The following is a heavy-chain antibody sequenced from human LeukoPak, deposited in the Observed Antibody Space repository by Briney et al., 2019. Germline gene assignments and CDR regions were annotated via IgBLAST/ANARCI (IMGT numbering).Heavy chain of an antibody. J-gene: IGHJ5*02. CDR1: GGSISSYY. Sequence: SETLSLTCTVCGGSISSYYWSWIRQPTGKGLEWIGHIYGSGSTNYNPSLKSRVTLSVDTSKNQFSLKLSSVTAADTAVYYCAREGTSGTHLNWFDPWGQGTLVTVSS. CDR2: IYGSGST. V-gene: IGHV4-59*01. CDR3: AREGTSGTHLNWFDP. D-gene: IGHD1-1*01.